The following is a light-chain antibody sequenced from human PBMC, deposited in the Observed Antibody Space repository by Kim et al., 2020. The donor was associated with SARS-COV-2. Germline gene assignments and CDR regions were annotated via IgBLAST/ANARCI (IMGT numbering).Light chain of an antibody. Sequence: ASVGDSVTITCQASQAIDNYLNWYQHKPGKAPKLLIYDASNLQTGVPSRFTGSGSGTDFTFTINNLQPEDIATYYCQRYDNLPLRFGGGTKVDIK. J-gene: IGKJ4*02. CDR2: DAS. CDR3: QRYDNLPLR. V-gene: IGKV1-33*01. CDR1: QAIDNY.